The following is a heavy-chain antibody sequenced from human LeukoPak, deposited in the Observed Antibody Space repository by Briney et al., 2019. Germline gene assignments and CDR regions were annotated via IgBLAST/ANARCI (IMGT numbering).Heavy chain of an antibody. V-gene: IGHV3-23*01. J-gene: IGHJ6*03. D-gene: IGHD5-12*01. CDR3: AKDIRGYSGYDEYYMDV. CDR1: GFTVSSNY. Sequence: GGSLRLSCAASGFTVSSNYMSWVRQAPGKGLEWVSAISGSGGSTYYADSVKGRFTISRDNSKNTLYLQMNSLRAEDTAVYYCAKDIRGYSGYDEYYMDVWGKGTTFTVSS. CDR2: ISGSGGST.